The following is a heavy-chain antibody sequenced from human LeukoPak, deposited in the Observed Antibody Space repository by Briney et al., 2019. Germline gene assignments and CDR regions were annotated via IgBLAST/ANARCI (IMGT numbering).Heavy chain of an antibody. J-gene: IGHJ6*03. V-gene: IGHV3-7*01. CDR3: AKEGYSRGYYSYYYMDV. CDR1: GFSFTTYW. Sequence: GGSLRLSCAASGFSFTTYWMSWVRQAPGKGLEWVANIKQDGTEKYYVDSVRGRFTISRDNSKNTLYVQMNSLRAEDTAVYYCAKEGYSRGYYSYYYMDVWGKGTTVTVSS. D-gene: IGHD6-13*01. CDR2: IKQDGTEK.